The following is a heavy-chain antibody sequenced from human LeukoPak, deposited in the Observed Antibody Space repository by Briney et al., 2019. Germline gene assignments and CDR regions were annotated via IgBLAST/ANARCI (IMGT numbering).Heavy chain of an antibody. CDR3: ARGDSSGYQFPLRK. CDR1: GFTFSNYA. CDR2: ISGSGDST. Sequence: PGGSLRLSCAASGFTFSNYAMSWVRQAPGKGLEWVSGISGSGDSTYSADSVKGRFATSRDNSKNTLYLQMNSLRAEDTAIYYCARGDSSGYQFPLRKWGQGTLVTVSS. V-gene: IGHV3-23*01. J-gene: IGHJ4*02. D-gene: IGHD3-22*01.